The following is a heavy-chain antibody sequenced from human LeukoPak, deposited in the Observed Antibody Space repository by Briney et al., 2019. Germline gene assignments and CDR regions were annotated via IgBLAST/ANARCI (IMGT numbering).Heavy chain of an antibody. CDR3: ARVSDSSGYHPGD. Sequence: SETLSLTCAVSGYSISSGYYWGWIRQPPGKGLEWIGSIYHSGSTYYNPSLKSRVTISVDTSKNQFSLKLSSVTAADTAVYYCARVSDSSGYHPGDRGQGTLVTVSS. V-gene: IGHV4-38-2*01. CDR2: IYHSGST. CDR1: GYSISSGYY. J-gene: IGHJ4*02. D-gene: IGHD3-22*01.